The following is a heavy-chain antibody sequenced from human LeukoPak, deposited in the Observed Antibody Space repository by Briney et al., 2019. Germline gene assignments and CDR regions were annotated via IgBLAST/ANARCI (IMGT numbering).Heavy chain of an antibody. J-gene: IGHJ3*02. CDR1: GGTFSSYA. D-gene: IGHD6-19*01. V-gene: IGHV1-69*13. Sequence: ASVKVSCKASGGTFSSYAISWVRQAPGQGLEWMGGIIPIFGTANYAQKFQGRVTITADESTSTAYMELSSLRSEDTAVYYCARDGSRYSSGWYDAFDIWGQGTMVTVSS. CDR2: IIPIFGTA. CDR3: ARDGSRYSSGWYDAFDI.